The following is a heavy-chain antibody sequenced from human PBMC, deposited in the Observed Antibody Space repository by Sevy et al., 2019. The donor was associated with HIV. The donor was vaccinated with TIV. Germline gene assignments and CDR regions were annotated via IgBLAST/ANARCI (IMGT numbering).Heavy chain of an antibody. V-gene: IGHV3-30*04. Sequence: GESLKISCTASGFVFSSYAMHWVRQAPGKGLEWVAFIAYDGSNKNYADSMKGRFTLSRDNSKNTLYLQMNSLGAEDTAVYYCARPRFLEWLSSAAFDIWGQGTMVTVSS. D-gene: IGHD3-3*01. CDR3: ARPRFLEWLSSAAFDI. J-gene: IGHJ3*02. CDR2: IAYDGSNK. CDR1: GFVFSSYA.